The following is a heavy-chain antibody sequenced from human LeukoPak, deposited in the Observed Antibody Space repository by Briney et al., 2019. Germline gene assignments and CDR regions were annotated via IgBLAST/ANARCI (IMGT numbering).Heavy chain of an antibody. CDR1: GFTFSSNW. CDR2: IYSGGTT. D-gene: IGHD6-13*01. V-gene: IGHV3-53*01. CDR3: ARGGYSSSWYHFDY. Sequence: GGSLRLSCAASGFTFSSNWMSWVRQAPGKGLEWVSVIYSGGTTNYADSVKGRFTISRDNSKNTLFLQMNSLRAEDTAVYYCARGGYSSSWYHFDYWDQGTLVTVSS. J-gene: IGHJ4*02.